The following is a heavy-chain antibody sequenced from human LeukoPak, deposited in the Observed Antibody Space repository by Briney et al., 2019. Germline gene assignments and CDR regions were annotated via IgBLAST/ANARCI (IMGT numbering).Heavy chain of an antibody. J-gene: IGHJ4*02. Sequence: ASVKVSCKASGYTFTNNDINWVRQAPGQGLEWMGWINTNTGNPTYAQGFTGRFVFSLDTSLSTAYLQISSLKAEDTAVYYCARGAGDGCFDYWGQGTLVTVSS. CDR3: ARGAGDGCFDY. V-gene: IGHV7-4-1*02. D-gene: IGHD7-27*01. CDR2: INTNTGNP. CDR1: GYTFTNND.